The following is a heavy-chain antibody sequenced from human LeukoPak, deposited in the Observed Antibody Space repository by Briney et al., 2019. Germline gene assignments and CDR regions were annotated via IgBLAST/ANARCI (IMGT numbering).Heavy chain of an antibody. CDR1: GGSFSGYY. CDR2: INHSGST. Sequence: PSETLSLTCAVYGGSFSGYYWSWIRQPPGKGLEWIGEINHSGSTNYNPSLKSRVTISVDTSKNQFSLKLSSVTAADTAVYYCARLGWGSSSPYYYYYMDVWGKGTTVTVSS. V-gene: IGHV4-34*01. CDR3: ARLGWGSSSPYYYYYMDV. D-gene: IGHD6-6*01. J-gene: IGHJ6*03.